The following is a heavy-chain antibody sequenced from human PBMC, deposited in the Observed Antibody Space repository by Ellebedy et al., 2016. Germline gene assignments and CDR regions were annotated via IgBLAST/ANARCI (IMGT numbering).Heavy chain of an antibody. CDR1: GFPFSSYG. V-gene: IGHV3-7*03. Sequence: GGSLRLSXAASGFPFSSYGMHWVRQAPGKGLEWVANIKQDGSEKYYVDSVKGRFTISRDNAKNSLYLQMNSLRAEDTAVYYCARGVWERITMIVVVITTVYFDLWGRGTLVTVSS. CDR2: IKQDGSEK. J-gene: IGHJ2*01. CDR3: ARGVWERITMIVVVITTVYFDL. D-gene: IGHD3-22*01.